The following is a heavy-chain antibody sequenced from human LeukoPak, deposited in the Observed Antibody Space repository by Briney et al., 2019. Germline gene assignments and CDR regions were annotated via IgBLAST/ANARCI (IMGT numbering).Heavy chain of an antibody. Sequence: GGSVMLSCAASGFTLSTYVMTWVRQAPGKGLEWVSSISRSGDTTYYGDSVKGRFTISRDNSKNTLYLQMNSLRGDDTAIYYCAKLVGATMTSDYWGQGILVTVS. J-gene: IGHJ4*02. CDR2: ISRSGDTT. V-gene: IGHV3-23*01. CDR3: AKLVGATMTSDY. D-gene: IGHD1-26*01. CDR1: GFTLSTYV.